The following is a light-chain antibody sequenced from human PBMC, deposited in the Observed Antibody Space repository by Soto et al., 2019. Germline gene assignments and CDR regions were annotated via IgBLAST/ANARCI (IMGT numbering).Light chain of an antibody. CDR3: SSYTTISTYV. CDR1: SSDVGGYNY. Sequence: QSVLTQPASVSGSPGQSITISCTGTSSDVGGYNYVSWYQQHPGKAPKLMIYDVRNRPSGVSNPFSGSKSVNTASLTISGLQAEDEADYYCSSYTTISTYVFGTGTKVTVL. V-gene: IGLV2-14*01. J-gene: IGLJ1*01. CDR2: DVR.